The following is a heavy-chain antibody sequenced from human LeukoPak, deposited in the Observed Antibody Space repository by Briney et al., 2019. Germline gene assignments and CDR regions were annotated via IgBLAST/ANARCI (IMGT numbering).Heavy chain of an antibody. V-gene: IGHV3-74*01. CDR2: INTDGSST. D-gene: IGHD2-21*02. J-gene: IGHJ5*02. Sequence: PGGSLRLSCAASGFTFSSYWMHWVRQAPGKGLMWVSRINTDGSSTTYADSVKGRFPISRDNAKNTLYLQMNSLRAEDTAVYYCARDIVGDWASWGQGTLVTVSS. CDR3: ARDIVGDWAS. CDR1: GFTFSSYW.